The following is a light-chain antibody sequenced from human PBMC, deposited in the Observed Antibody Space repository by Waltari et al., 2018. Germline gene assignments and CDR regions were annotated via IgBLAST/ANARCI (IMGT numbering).Light chain of an antibody. Sequence: QSALTQPPSASGPPGQSVPIPCTGTSSDVGGYNYGSWYQQHPGKAPKLMFYEVSKRPSGVPGRFSGSKAGNTASLTVSGLQAEDEADYYCSSYAGSNNVVFGGGTKLTVL. CDR1: SSDVGGYNY. CDR2: EVS. J-gene: IGLJ2*01. CDR3: SSYAGSNNVV. V-gene: IGLV2-8*01.